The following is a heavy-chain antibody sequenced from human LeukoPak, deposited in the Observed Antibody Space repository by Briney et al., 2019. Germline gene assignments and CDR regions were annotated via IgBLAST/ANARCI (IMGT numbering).Heavy chain of an antibody. Sequence: ASVKVSCKASGGTFSSYAISWVRQAPGQGLEWMGRIIPIFGTANYAQKFQGRVTITTDESTSTAYMELRSLRSDDTAVYYCASLGSSAPEDYWGQGTLVTVSS. CDR1: GGTFSSYA. CDR3: ASLGSSAPEDY. D-gene: IGHD6-19*01. CDR2: IIPIFGTA. J-gene: IGHJ4*02. V-gene: IGHV1-69*05.